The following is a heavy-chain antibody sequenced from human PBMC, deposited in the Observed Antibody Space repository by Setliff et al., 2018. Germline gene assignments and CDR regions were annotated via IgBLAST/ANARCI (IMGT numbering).Heavy chain of an antibody. V-gene: IGHV1-69*05. CDR3: TRYGDYKQSFDF. Sequence: SVKVSCKASGGTFKNYGISWVRQAPGQGLEWMGGIIPIFGTTNYAQKFQGRATIITDESTSTVYMELSSLRSEDTAVYYCTRYGDYKQSFDFWGQGTLVTVSS. CDR2: IIPIFGTT. CDR1: GGTFKNYG. D-gene: IGHD4-17*01. J-gene: IGHJ4*02.